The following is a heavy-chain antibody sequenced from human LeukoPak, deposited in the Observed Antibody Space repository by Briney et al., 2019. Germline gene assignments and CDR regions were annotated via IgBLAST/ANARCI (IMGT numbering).Heavy chain of an antibody. CDR3: AGSYGSGSYDSEDY. CDR2: IYYSGST. D-gene: IGHD3-10*01. Sequence: SETLSLTCTVSGGSISSYYWSWIRQPPGKGLEWIGYIYYSGSTNYNPSLKSRVTISVDTSKNQFSLKLSSVTAADTAVYYCAGSYGSGSYDSEDYWGQGTLVTVSS. V-gene: IGHV4-59*01. J-gene: IGHJ4*02. CDR1: GGSISSYY.